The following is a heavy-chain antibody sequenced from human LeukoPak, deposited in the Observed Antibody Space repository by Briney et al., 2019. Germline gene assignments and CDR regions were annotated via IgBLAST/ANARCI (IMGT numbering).Heavy chain of an antibody. CDR1: GVTFSNYA. D-gene: IGHD1-26*01. V-gene: IGHV3-23*01. J-gene: IGHJ4*02. Sequence: PGGSLRLSCAASGVTFSNYAMSWVRQAPGRGLEWVSAIGVSGGSTYYADSVKGRFTISRDNSKKTPYLQLSSLRADDTAVYYCATGGSYSDHWGQGTLVTVSS. CDR2: IGVSGGST. CDR3: ATGGSYSDH.